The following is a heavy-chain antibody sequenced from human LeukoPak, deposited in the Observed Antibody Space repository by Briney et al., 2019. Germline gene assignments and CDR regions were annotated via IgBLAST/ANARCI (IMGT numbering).Heavy chain of an antibody. D-gene: IGHD1-7*01. CDR1: GFTFSDYW. CDR3: AKVGRCELQRVFEN. CDR2: VGRDGSEK. Sequence: QPGESLRLSCAASGFTFSDYWMTWVRQAPGKGLEWVANVGRDGSEKNVDSVEGRFTISRDNSKKFLDLEMNSLRVEDTALYYCAKVGRCELQRVFENWGQGTRVTVS. J-gene: IGHJ4*02. V-gene: IGHV3-7*01.